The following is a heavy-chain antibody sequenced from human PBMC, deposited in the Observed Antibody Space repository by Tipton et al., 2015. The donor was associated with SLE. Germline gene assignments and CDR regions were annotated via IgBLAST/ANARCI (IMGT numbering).Heavy chain of an antibody. Sequence: RPLRLSCAASGFTFSSYAMHWVLQSPGKGLEWVAVISYDGSNKYYADSVKGRFTISRDNSKNTLYLQMNSLRAEDTAVYYCARDSLPLGTIFGVVIIRPFDYWGQGTLVTVSS. J-gene: IGHJ4*02. D-gene: IGHD3-3*01. CDR3: ARDSLPLGTIFGVVIIRPFDY. CDR2: ISYDGSNK. V-gene: IGHV3-30*04. CDR1: GFTFSSYA.